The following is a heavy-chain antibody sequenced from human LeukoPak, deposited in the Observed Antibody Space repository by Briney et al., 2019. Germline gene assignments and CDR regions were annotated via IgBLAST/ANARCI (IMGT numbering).Heavy chain of an antibody. CDR1: GYTFSDYY. CDR2: INPSGGST. V-gene: IGHV1-46*01. Sequence: ASVKVSCKTSGYTFSDYYTHWVRQAPGQGLEWMGIINPSGGSTTYAQKFQGRVTMTRDTSTGTVYMELSSLRSEDTAVYYCARVRGSGWYYFDYWGQGSLVTVSS. D-gene: IGHD6-19*01. J-gene: IGHJ4*02. CDR3: ARVRGSGWYYFDY.